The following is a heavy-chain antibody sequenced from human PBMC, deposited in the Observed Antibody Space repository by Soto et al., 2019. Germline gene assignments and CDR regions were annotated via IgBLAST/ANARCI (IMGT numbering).Heavy chain of an antibody. CDR1: GYSFTSYW. V-gene: IGHV5-51*01. D-gene: IGHD7-27*01. Sequence: GESLKISCKGSGYSFTSYWIGWVRQMPGKGLEWMGIIYPGDSDTRYSPSFQGQVTISADKSISTAYLQWSSLKASDTAMYYCARATNWGSVSIYYGMDVWGQGTTVTVSS. J-gene: IGHJ6*02. CDR3: ARATNWGSVSIYYGMDV. CDR2: IYPGDSDT.